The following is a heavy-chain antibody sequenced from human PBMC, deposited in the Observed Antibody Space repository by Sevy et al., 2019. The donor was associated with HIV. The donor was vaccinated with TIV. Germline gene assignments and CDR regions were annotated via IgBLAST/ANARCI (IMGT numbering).Heavy chain of an antibody. V-gene: IGHV3-74*01. J-gene: IGHJ4*02. CDR3: TRVPGDGYNSPSFDY. CDR2: IKSDGSST. CDR1: GFTFRSYW. D-gene: IGHD5-12*01. Sequence: GGSLRLSCAASGFTFRSYWMHWVRQAPGKGLVWVSRIKSDGSSTTYADSVKGRFTISRDNAKNTVYLQMNSLRVEDTAVYYCTRVPGDGYNSPSFDYWGQGTLVIVSS.